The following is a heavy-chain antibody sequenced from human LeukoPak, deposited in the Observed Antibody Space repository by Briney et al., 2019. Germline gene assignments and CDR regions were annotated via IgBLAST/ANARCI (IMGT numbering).Heavy chain of an antibody. D-gene: IGHD2-2*01. J-gene: IGHJ5*02. V-gene: IGHV3-30*02. Sequence: GGSLRLSCAASGFTFSSYGMHWVRQAPGKGLEWVAFIRYDGSNKYYADSVKGRFTISRDNSKNTLYLQMNSLRAEDTAMYYCAKAEFVVPAAIGWFDPWGQGTLVTVSS. CDR2: IRYDGSNK. CDR1: GFTFSSYG. CDR3: AKAEFVVPAAIGWFDP.